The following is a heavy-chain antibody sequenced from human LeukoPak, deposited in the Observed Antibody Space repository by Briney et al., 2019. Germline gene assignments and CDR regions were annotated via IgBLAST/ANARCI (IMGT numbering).Heavy chain of an antibody. CDR2: ISWNSGSI. CDR3: ARPASDMATTN. CDR1: GFTFDDYA. D-gene: IGHD5-24*01. V-gene: IGHV3-9*01. Sequence: GGSLRLSCAASGFTFDDYAMHWVRQAPGKGLEWVSGISWNSGSIGYADSVKGRFTISRDNAKNSLYLQMNSLRAEDTAVYYCARPASDMATTNWGQGTLVTVSS. J-gene: IGHJ4*02.